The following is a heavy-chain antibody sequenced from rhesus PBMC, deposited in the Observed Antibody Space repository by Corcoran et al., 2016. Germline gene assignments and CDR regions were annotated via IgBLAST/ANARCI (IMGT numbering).Heavy chain of an antibody. Sequence: GGSLRLSCAASGFTFSNYYMDWVRQAPGKGLEWVGRIRNKANSYTTEYAASVKGRFTISRDDSKNTLYLQMSSLKTEDTAVYYCARGVEYCTGSGCDARYYGLDSWGQGVVVTVSS. CDR3: ARGVEYCTGSGCDARYYGLDS. V-gene: IGHV3-38*01. J-gene: IGHJ6*01. D-gene: IGHD2-21*01. CDR1: GFTFSNYY. CDR2: IRNKANSYTT.